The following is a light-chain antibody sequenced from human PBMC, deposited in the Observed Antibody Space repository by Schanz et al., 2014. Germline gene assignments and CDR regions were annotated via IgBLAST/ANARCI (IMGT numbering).Light chain of an antibody. CDR1: ASNIGAGYD. V-gene: IGLV1-51*01. CDR2: DNN. J-gene: IGLJ3*02. Sequence: QSVLTQPPSVSGAPGQRVSISCTGSASNIGAGYDVHWYQQVPGTAPKPLIYDNNKRPSGIPDRLSGSKSGTSATLGITGLQTGDEADYYCGTWDSSLSAKVFGGGTKLTVL. CDR3: GTWDSSLSAKV.